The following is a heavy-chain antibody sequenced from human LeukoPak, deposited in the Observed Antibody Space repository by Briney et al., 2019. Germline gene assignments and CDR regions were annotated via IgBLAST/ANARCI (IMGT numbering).Heavy chain of an antibody. CDR3: ARYRNVGWFDP. CDR1: GGSISSYY. D-gene: IGHD1-14*01. J-gene: IGHJ5*02. CDR2: IYYSGST. V-gene: IGHV4-59*01. Sequence: PSETLSLTCTVSGGSISSYYWSWLRQPPGKGLEWIGYIYYSGSTNYNPSLKSRVTISVDTSKNQFSLKLSSVTAADTAVYYCARYRNVGWFDPWGQGTLVTVSS.